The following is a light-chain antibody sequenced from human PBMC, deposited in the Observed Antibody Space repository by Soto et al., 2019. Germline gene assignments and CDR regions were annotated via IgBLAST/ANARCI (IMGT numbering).Light chain of an antibody. V-gene: IGLV2-14*01. J-gene: IGLJ1*01. CDR2: EVS. CDR1: SSDVGAYNY. Sequence: QSALTQPASVSGSPGQSITISCTGTSSDVGAYNYVSWYQHHPGKAPKLIIYEVSNRPSGLSNRFSGSKSGNTASLTISGLQAEDEADYYCSSYSISTAYLFGTGTKVTVL. CDR3: SSYSISTAYL.